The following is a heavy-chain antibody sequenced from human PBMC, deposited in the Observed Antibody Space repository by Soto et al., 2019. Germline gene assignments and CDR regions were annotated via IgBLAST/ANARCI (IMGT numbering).Heavy chain of an antibody. D-gene: IGHD6-13*01. V-gene: IGHV3-48*01. CDR2: IRNDGSTI. J-gene: IGHJ5*02. CDR1: GFTFSSYG. CDR3: ARHPERIAQIGWFDP. Sequence: GGSLRLSCAASGFTFSSYGMHWARQAPGKGLEWVSYIRNDGSTIYYADSVKGRFTISRDNAKNSLYLQMNSLRAEDTAVYYCARHPERIAQIGWFDPWGQGTLVTVSS.